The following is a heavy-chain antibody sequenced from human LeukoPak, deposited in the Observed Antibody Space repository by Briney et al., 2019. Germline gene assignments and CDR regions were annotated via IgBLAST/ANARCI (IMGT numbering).Heavy chain of an antibody. J-gene: IGHJ5*02. CDR3: ARDGGATGTGHWFDP. Sequence: PGGSLRLSCAASGFMFSSNWMSWIRQPPGKGLEWIGEINHSGSTNYNPSLKSRVTISVDTSKNQFSLKLSSVTAADTAVYYCARDGGATGTGHWFDPWGQGTLVTVSS. D-gene: IGHD1-1*01. CDR2: INHSGST. V-gene: IGHV4-34*01. CDR1: GFMFSSNW.